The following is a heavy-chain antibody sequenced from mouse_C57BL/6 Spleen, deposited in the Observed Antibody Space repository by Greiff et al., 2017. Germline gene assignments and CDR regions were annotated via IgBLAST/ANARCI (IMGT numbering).Heavy chain of an antibody. J-gene: IGHJ4*01. Sequence: VQLKESGGDLVKPGGSLKLSCAASGFTFSSYGMSWVRQTPDKRLEWVATISSGGSYTYYPDSVKGRFTISRDNAKNTLYLQMSSLKSEDTAMYYCARQGYYGHMDYWGQGTSVTVSS. CDR1: GFTFSSYG. CDR2: ISSGGSYT. D-gene: IGHD1-1*02. V-gene: IGHV5-6*01. CDR3: ARQGYYGHMDY.